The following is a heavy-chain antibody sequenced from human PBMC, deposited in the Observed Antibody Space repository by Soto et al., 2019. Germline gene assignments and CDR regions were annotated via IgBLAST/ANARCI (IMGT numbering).Heavy chain of an antibody. CDR2: IYSSART. Sequence: QVQLQESGPGLVKPSQTLSLTCTVSGGSITSGGYYWSWIRQYPGKGLEWIGYIYSSARTHYNPSLQSRVTISGDTSKNHLSLKLSSVTAADTAVYYCARAGDGFCSDNMCYIYDQWGQGALVTVSS. J-gene: IGHJ4*02. D-gene: IGHD2-15*01. V-gene: IGHV4-31*03. CDR3: ARAGDGFCSDNMCYIYDQ. CDR1: GGSITSGGYY.